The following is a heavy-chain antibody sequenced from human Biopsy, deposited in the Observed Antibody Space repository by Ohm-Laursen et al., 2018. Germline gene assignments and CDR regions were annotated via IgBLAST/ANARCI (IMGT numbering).Heavy chain of an antibody. CDR2: ISVYNGNT. D-gene: IGHD1-26*01. CDR3: ARDVVGRGASFFDF. J-gene: IGHJ4*02. CDR1: GYTFGNYG. V-gene: IGHV1-18*01. Sequence: ASVKVSCKAPGYTFGNYGISWVRQAPGQGLERMGWISVYNGNTDYPHKFQGRVTLTTDTSTSTAYMELRSLTSDDTAIYYCARDVVGRGASFFDFWGQGTSVTVSS.